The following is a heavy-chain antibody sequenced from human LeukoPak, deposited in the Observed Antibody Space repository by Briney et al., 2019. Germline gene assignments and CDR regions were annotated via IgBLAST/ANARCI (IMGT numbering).Heavy chain of an antibody. J-gene: IGHJ5*02. CDR3: AKTGRPNNSGWYRWFDP. Sequence: SDTLSLTCTVSGDSISTYYWSWIRRPPGKGLEWIGCICNSGGTNYNPSLKSRVTISVDTSKNQFSLNLSSVTAADTAVYYCAKTGRPNNSGWYRWFDPWGQGTLVTVSS. CDR2: ICNSGGT. V-gene: IGHV4-4*09. CDR1: GDSISTYY. D-gene: IGHD6-19*01.